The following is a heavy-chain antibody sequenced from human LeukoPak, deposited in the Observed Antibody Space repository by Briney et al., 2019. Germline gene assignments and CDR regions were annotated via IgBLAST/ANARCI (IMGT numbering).Heavy chain of an antibody. Sequence: GGSLRLSCTVSGFSFDDFAVSWLRQAPGKGLEWVSFIRSKTYGGTTEYAASVKGRFTISRDDSKNIAYLQMNSLKTEDTAMYYCSRGGGSGRYYFDYWGQGTLVTVSS. CDR1: GFSFDDFA. CDR3: SRGGGSGRYYFDY. V-gene: IGHV3-49*03. CDR2: IRSKTYGGTT. D-gene: IGHD6-19*01. J-gene: IGHJ4*02.